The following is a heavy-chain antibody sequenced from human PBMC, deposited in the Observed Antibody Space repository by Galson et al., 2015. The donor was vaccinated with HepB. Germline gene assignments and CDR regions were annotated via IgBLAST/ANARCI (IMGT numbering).Heavy chain of an antibody. CDR2: ISGGGGGT. D-gene: IGHD3-22*01. CDR3: AKSDLRYYDSSGLSAFDI. V-gene: IGHV3-23*01. J-gene: IGHJ3*02. Sequence: SLRLSCAASGFTFSSYAMTWVRQAPGKGLEWVSAISGGGGGTYYADSVKGRFTISRDNSKNTLYLQMNSLRVEDTAVYYCAKSDLRYYDSSGLSAFDIWGQGTMVTVSS. CDR1: GFTFSSYA.